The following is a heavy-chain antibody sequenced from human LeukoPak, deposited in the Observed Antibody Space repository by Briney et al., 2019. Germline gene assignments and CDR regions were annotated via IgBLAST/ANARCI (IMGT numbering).Heavy chain of an antibody. D-gene: IGHD3-10*01. V-gene: IGHV4-38-2*02. Sequence: SETLSLTCSVSGYSISSGYYWGWIRQPPGKGLEWIGSIYHSGPTYYNPSLKSRVTMSVDTSKNRFSLRLTSVSASDTAMYYCARSFRAAPALVGEVDPWGQGTLVTVSS. CDR1: GYSISSGYY. J-gene: IGHJ5*02. CDR3: ARSFRAAPALVGEVDP. CDR2: IYHSGPT.